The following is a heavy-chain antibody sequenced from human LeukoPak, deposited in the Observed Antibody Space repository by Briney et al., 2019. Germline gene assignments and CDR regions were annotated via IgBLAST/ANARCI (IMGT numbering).Heavy chain of an antibody. D-gene: IGHD3-10*01. Sequence: GASVKVSCKASGYTFTSYGISWVRQAPGQGLEWMGWISAYNGNTNYAQKLQGRVTMTTDTSTSTAYMELRSLRSDDTAVYYCARSKYYYGSGSYYNDYWGQGTLVTVSS. CDR3: ARSKYYYGSGSYYNDY. J-gene: IGHJ4*02. V-gene: IGHV1-18*01. CDR1: GYTFTSYG. CDR2: ISAYNGNT.